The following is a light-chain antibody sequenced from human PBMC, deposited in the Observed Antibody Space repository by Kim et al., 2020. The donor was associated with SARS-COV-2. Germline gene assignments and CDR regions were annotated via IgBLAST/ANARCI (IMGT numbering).Light chain of an antibody. CDR2: AAS. Sequence: ASVGDRVTITCRASQSISSYLNWYQQKPGKAPKLLIYAASSLQSGVPSRFSGSGSGTDFTLTISSLQPEDFATYYCQQSYSTPRTFGQGTRLEIK. CDR1: QSISSY. CDR3: QQSYSTPRT. V-gene: IGKV1-39*01. J-gene: IGKJ5*01.